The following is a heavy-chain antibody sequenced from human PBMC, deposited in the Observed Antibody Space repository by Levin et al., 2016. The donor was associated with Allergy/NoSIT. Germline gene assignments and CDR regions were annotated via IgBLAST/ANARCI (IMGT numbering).Heavy chain of an antibody. Sequence: GESLKISCAASRFTFSIYAMTWVRQAPGKGLEWVSSISGSGGSTYYADSVKGRFTISRDNFKNTLSLQMNSLRAEDTAVYYCAKDLGQGAVAGDFDNWGQGTLVIVSS. J-gene: IGHJ4*02. D-gene: IGHD6-19*01. CDR2: ISGSGGST. V-gene: IGHV3-23*01. CDR1: RFTFSIYA. CDR3: AKDLGQGAVAGDFDN.